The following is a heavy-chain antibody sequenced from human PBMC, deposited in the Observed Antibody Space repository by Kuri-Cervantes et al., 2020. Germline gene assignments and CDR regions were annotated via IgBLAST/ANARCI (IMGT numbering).Heavy chain of an antibody. Sequence: LRLSCTVSGGSISSGSYYWSWIRQPPGKGLEWIGYIYYSGSTNYNPSLKSRVTISVDTSKNQFSLKLSSVTAADTAVYYCARDRVGYYYGSGSPWTNYYYGMDVWGQGTTVTVSS. CDR2: IYYSGST. V-gene: IGHV4-61*01. D-gene: IGHD3-10*01. CDR3: ARDRVGYYYGSGSPWTNYYYGMDV. J-gene: IGHJ6*02. CDR1: GGSISSGSYY.